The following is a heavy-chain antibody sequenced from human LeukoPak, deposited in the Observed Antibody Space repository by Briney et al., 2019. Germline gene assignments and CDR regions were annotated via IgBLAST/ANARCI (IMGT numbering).Heavy chain of an antibody. D-gene: IGHD3-10*01. CDR3: ATNYCGSGSYTYYFDY. Sequence: SVKVSCKASGGTFSSYTISWVQQAPGQGREWMGRIIPILGIANYAQKFQGRVTITADKSTSTAYMELSSLRSEDTAVYYCATNYCGSGSYTYYFDYWGQGTLVTVSS. V-gene: IGHV1-69*02. J-gene: IGHJ4*02. CDR1: GGTFSSYT. CDR2: IIPILGIA.